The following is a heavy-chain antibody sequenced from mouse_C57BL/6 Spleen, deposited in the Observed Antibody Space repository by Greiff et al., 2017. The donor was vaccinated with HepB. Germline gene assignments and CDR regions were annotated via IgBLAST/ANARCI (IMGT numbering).Heavy chain of an antibody. J-gene: IGHJ2*01. V-gene: IGHV5-6*01. Sequence: EVQRVESGGDLVKPGGSLKLSCAASGFTFSSYGMSWVRQTPDKRLEWVATISSGGSYTYYPDSVKGRFTISRDNAKNTLYLQMSSLKSEDTAMYYCARHDDYDEGLYYWGQGTTLTVSS. D-gene: IGHD2-4*01. CDR3: ARHDDYDEGLYY. CDR1: GFTFSSYG. CDR2: ISSGGSYT.